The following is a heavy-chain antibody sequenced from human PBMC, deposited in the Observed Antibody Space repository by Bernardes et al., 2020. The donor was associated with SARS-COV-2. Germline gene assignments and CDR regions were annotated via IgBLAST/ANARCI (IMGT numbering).Heavy chain of an antibody. V-gene: IGHV1-18*01. Sequence: ASVKVSCKASGYTFTSYGISWVRQAPGQGLEWMGWISAYNGNTNYAQKLQGRVTMTTDTSTSTAYMELRSLRSDYTAVYYCARGSATILTTTMGFDPWVQGTAVTVSS. CDR1: GYTFTSYG. CDR2: ISAYNGNT. J-gene: IGHJ5*01. CDR3: ARGSATILTTTMGFDP. D-gene: IGHD3-9*01.